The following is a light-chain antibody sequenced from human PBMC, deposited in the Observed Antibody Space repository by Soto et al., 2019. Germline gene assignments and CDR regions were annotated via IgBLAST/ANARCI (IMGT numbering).Light chain of an antibody. CDR3: QQYKKWPL. V-gene: IGKV3-15*01. Sequence: EVVMTQSPATLSVSPGERATLSCTASQSVSSNLAWYQQKPGQAPRLLLYGASTRATGIPVRFSGSGFGTEFTLTISSLQSEDFAVYYCQQYKKWPLFGHGTRLEIK. CDR2: GAS. J-gene: IGKJ5*01. CDR1: QSVSSN.